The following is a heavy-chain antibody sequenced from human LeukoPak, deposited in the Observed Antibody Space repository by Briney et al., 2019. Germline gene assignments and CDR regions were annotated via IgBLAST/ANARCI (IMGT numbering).Heavy chain of an antibody. V-gene: IGHV3-30*03. CDR2: ISYDGSNK. Sequence: GGSLRLSCAASGFTFSSYGMHWVRQAPGKGLEWVAVISYDGSNKYYADSVKGRFTISRDNSKNTLYLQMNSLRAEDTAVYYCARGPLGFGELSPSDYWGQGTLVTVSS. D-gene: IGHD3-10*01. CDR3: ARGPLGFGELSPSDY. J-gene: IGHJ4*02. CDR1: GFTFSSYG.